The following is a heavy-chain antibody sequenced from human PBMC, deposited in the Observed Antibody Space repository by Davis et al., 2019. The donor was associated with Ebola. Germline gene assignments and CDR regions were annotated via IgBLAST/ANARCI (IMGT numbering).Heavy chain of an antibody. CDR2: MNPKSGNT. CDR1: GYTFSNYD. Sequence: ASVKVSCKASGYTFSNYDINWVRQATGQGLEWVGWMNPKSGNTGYAQKFQGRVTMTRNTAITTAYMELSNLRPDDTAVYYCARVYGLIDYWGQGTLVTVSS. J-gene: IGHJ4*02. D-gene: IGHD4-17*01. CDR3: ARVYGLIDY. V-gene: IGHV1-8*01.